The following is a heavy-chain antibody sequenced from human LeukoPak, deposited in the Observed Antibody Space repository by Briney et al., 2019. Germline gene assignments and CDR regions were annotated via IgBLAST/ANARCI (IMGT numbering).Heavy chain of an antibody. V-gene: IGHV3-74*01. Sequence: GGSLRLSCAASRFTFSSYWMHWVRQAPGKGLVWVSRINSDGSSTSYADSVKGRFTISRDNAKNTLYLQMNSLRAEDTAVYYCARVATMVRGVINDDAFDIWGQGTMVTVSS. D-gene: IGHD3-10*01. CDR1: RFTFSSYW. J-gene: IGHJ3*02. CDR3: ARVATMVRGVINDDAFDI. CDR2: INSDGSST.